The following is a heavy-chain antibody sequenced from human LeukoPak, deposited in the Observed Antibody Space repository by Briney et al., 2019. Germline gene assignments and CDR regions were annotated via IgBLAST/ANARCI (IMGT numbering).Heavy chain of an antibody. CDR2: INSDGSST. J-gene: IGHJ4*02. CDR3: ARVGAAAKKFDY. Sequence: PGGSLRLSGAASGFTFSSYWMHWVRQAPGKGLVWVSRINSDGSSTSYADSVKGRFTISRDNAKNTLYLQMNSLRAEDTAVYYCARVGAAAKKFDYWGQGTLVTVSS. CDR1: GFTFSSYW. V-gene: IGHV3-74*01. D-gene: IGHD2-2*01.